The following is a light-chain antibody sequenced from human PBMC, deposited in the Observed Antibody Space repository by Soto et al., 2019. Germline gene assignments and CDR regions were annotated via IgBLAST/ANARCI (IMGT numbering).Light chain of an antibody. CDR1: QSISSW. V-gene: IGKV1-5*01. J-gene: IGKJ4*01. CDR2: DAS. CDR3: QQYNTLSLT. Sequence: DIQMTQSPSTLSASVGDRVTITCRASQSISSWLAWYQQKPGKAPKLLIYDASSLESGVPSRFSGSGSGTEFTLTITRLQPDDFATYHCQQYNTLSLTFGGGTKVDIK.